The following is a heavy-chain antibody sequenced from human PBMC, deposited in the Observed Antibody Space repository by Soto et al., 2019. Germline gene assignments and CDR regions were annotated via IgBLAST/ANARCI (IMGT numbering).Heavy chain of an antibody. D-gene: IGHD5-18*01. J-gene: IGHJ6*02. V-gene: IGHV4-34*01. CDR3: ARGRGCSYGYLPGMEV. CDR2: INHSGST. CDR1: GGSFSAYF. Sequence: LSPTCAVYGGSFSAYFWSWIRQPPGKGLECIGEINHSGSTNYNPSLKSRFTISVDTSKNQFFLNLSSLTAADAAVYYCARGRGCSYGYLPGMEVWGQGT.